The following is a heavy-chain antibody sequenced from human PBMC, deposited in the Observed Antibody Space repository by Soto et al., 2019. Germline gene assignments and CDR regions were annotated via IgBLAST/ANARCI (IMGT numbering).Heavy chain of an antibody. CDR1: GFTVSSNY. J-gene: IGHJ5*01. CDR2: IYSGGST. V-gene: IGHV3-66*04. Sequence: HPGGSLRLSCAASGFTVSSNYMSWVRQAPGKGLEWVSVIYSGGSTYYADSVKGRFTISRDNSKNTLYLQMNSLRAEDTAVYYCARQYSGYDLSASLFDSSGQGTLVTVSS. CDR3: ARQYSGYDLSASLFDS. D-gene: IGHD5-12*01.